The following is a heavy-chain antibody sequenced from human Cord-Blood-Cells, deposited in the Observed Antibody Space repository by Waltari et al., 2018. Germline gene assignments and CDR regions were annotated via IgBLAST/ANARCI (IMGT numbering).Heavy chain of an antibody. V-gene: IGHV4-38-2*02. CDR1: GYSISSGYY. D-gene: IGHD6-19*01. Sequence: QVQLQESGPGLVKPSETLSLTCAVSGYSISSGYYWGWIRQPPGKGLEWIGSIYHSGGTYYNPYLKHRVTIAGDTSRTPFYLKLSSVTAGGTAAYYCAGDDGWGSRLGVLYFDYWGQGTLVTVSS. CDR2: IYHSGGT. J-gene: IGHJ4*02. CDR3: AGDDGWGSRLGVLYFDY.